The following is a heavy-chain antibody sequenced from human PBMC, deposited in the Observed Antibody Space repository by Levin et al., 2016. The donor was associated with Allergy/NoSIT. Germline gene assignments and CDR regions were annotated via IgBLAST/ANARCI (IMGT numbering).Heavy chain of an antibody. Sequence: SETLSLTCTVSGGSISSYYWSWIRQPPGKGLEWIGYIYYSGSTNYNPSLKSRVTISVDTSKNQFSLKLSSVTAADTAVYYCARERRYGMDVWGQGTTVTVSS. CDR1: GGSISSYY. CDR3: ARERRYGMDV. J-gene: IGHJ6*02. CDR2: IYYSGST. V-gene: IGHV4-59*01.